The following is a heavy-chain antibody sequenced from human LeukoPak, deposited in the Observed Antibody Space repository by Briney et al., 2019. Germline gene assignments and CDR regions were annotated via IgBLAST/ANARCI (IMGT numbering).Heavy chain of an antibody. J-gene: IGHJ4*02. CDR1: GFTFSSYA. Sequence: GGSLRLSCAASGFTFSSYAISWVRQAPGKGLEWVSAMSGSGANTHYADSVKCRFTIFRDSSKNTLYLQMNSLRAEDTAVYYCAKRGHYDSSNSYAPFDYWGQGTLVTVSS. V-gene: IGHV3-23*01. CDR3: AKRGHYDSSNSYAPFDY. D-gene: IGHD3-22*01. CDR2: MSGSGANT.